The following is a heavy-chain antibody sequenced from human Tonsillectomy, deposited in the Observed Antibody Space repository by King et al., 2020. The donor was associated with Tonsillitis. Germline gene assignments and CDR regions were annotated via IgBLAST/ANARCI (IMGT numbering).Heavy chain of an antibody. V-gene: IGHV3-30*02. CDR1: GFTFSNYG. Sequence: VQLVESGGGVVQPGGSLRLSCAASGFTFSNYGMNWVRQAPSKGLEWVAFIRYDGSNKCYSDSVKGRFTISRDNSKNTLYLQMNSLRAEDTAVYYCAKSDASDAFDMWGQGTMVTVSS. J-gene: IGHJ3*02. CDR2: IRYDGSNK. CDR3: AKSDASDAFDM.